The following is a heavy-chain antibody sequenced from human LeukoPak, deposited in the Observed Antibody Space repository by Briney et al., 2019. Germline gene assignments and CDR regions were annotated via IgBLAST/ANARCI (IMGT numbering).Heavy chain of an antibody. V-gene: IGHV4-34*08. CDR2: INHSGST. CDR3: AAREVTRTFQH. Sequence: PGGSLRLSCAASGSTFSTYWMSWVRQPPGKGLEWIGEINHSGSTNYNPSLKSRVTISVDTSKNQFSLKLSSVTAADTAVYYCAAREVTRTFQHWGQGTLVTVSS. D-gene: IGHD2-21*02. CDR1: GSTFSTYW. J-gene: IGHJ1*01.